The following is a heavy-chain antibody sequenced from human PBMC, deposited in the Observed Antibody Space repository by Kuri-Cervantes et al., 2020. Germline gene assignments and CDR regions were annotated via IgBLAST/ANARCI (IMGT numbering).Heavy chain of an antibody. CDR3: ARDSRLLWFGELFAYYGMDV. V-gene: IGHV4-31*02. Sequence: SCTVSGGSISSGGYYWSWVRQHPGKGLEFIGHIYYSGSTYYNPSLKSRVTMSVDTSKNQFSLKLSSVTAADTAVYYCARDSRLLWFGELFAYYGMDVWGQGTTVTVSS. CDR2: IYYSGST. CDR1: GGSISSGGYY. J-gene: IGHJ6*02. D-gene: IGHD3-10*01.